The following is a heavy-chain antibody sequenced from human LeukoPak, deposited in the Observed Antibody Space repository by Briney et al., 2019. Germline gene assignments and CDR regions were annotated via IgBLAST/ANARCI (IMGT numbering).Heavy chain of an antibody. V-gene: IGHV4-34*01. CDR2: INHSGST. D-gene: IGHD2-15*01. CDR3: ARVLKLGYCSGGSCYGRYYYYYYMDV. CDR1: GGSFSGYY. Sequence: PSETLSLTSAVYGGSFSGYYWSWIRQPPGKGLEWIGEINHSGSTNYNPSLKSRVTISVDTSKNQFSLKLSSVTAADTAVYYCARVLKLGYCSGGSCYGRYYYYYYMDVWGKGTTVTVSS. J-gene: IGHJ6*03.